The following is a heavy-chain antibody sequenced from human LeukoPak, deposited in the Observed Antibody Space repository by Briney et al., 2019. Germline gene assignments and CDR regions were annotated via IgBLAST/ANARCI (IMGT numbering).Heavy chain of an antibody. D-gene: IGHD1-14*01. J-gene: IGHJ3*02. CDR2: IDPSDSYT. Sequence: GESLKISCKGSGYRFTSYWISWVRQMPGKGLGWMGRIDPSDSYTNYSPSFQGHVTISADKSISTAYLQWSSLKASDTAMYYCARRTGDAFDIWGQGTMVTVSS. CDR3: ARRTGDAFDI. CDR1: GYRFTSYW. V-gene: IGHV5-10-1*01.